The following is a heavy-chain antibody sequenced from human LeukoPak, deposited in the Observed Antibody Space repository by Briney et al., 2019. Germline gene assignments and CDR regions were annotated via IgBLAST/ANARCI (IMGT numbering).Heavy chain of an antibody. D-gene: IGHD1-26*01. J-gene: IGHJ4*02. CDR1: GFTFDDYA. Sequence: GGSLRLSCAASGFTFDDYAMHWVRQAPGKGLEWVSLISWDGGSTYYADSVKGRFTISRDNSKNSLYPQMNSLRAEDTALYYCARIVNGGGYFDYWGQGTLVTVSS. V-gene: IGHV3-43D*03. CDR2: ISWDGGST. CDR3: ARIVNGGGYFDY.